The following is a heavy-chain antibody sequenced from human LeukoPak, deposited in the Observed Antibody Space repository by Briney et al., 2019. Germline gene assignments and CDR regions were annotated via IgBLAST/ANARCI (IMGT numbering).Heavy chain of an antibody. CDR2: IYYSGST. CDR1: GGSLSRYY. D-gene: IGHD1-26*01. CDR3: ASGSYSFYYFDY. J-gene: IGHJ4*02. Sequence: SETLSLTCTVSGGSLSRYYWSWIRQPPGKGLEWIGYIYYSGSTIYNPSLKSRVTISLDTSKNQFSLKLSSVTAADTAVYYCASGSYSFYYFDYWGQGTLVTVSS. V-gene: IGHV4-59*01.